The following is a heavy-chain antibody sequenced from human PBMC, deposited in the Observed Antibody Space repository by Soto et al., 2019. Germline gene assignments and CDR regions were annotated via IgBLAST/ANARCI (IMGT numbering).Heavy chain of an antibody. CDR1: GGSFSGYY. CDR3: AREGSACSSTSCPDRPYNWFAP. D-gene: IGHD2-2*01. Sequence: QVQLQQWGAGLLKPSETLSLTCAVYGGSFSGYYWSWIRQPPGKGLEWIGEINHSGSTNYNPSLMSGFTISVATSKIQFSLKLGSGTAAGTAVYYCAREGSACSSTSCPDRPYNWFAPWGQGTLVTVSS. J-gene: IGHJ5*02. CDR2: INHSGST. V-gene: IGHV4-34*01.